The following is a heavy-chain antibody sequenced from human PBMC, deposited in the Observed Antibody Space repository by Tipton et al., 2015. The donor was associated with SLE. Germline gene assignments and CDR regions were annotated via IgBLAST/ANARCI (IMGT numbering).Heavy chain of an antibody. CDR1: YY. CDR3: ARLSTRGWFDL. V-gene: IGHV4-39*01. Sequence: YYMNWIRQAPGKGLEWIGSIYYSGSTYYNPSLKGRVTISVDTSKNQFSLKLSSVTAADTAVYYCARLSTRGWFDLWGRGTLVTVSS. D-gene: IGHD2/OR15-2a*01. CDR2: IYYSGST. J-gene: IGHJ2*01.